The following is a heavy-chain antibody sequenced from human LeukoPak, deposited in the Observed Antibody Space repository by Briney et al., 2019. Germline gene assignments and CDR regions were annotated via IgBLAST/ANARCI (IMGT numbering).Heavy chain of an antibody. Sequence: ASETLSLTCAVYGGSFSGYYWSWIRQPPGKGLEWIGYIYYSGSTNYNPSLKSRVTISVDTSKNQFSLKLSSVTAADTAVYYCARHVPDYYDSSGYYTVSYFDYWGQGTLVTVSS. CDR1: GGSFSGYY. D-gene: IGHD3-22*01. CDR3: ARHVPDYYDSSGYYTVSYFDY. CDR2: IYYSGST. V-gene: IGHV4-59*08. J-gene: IGHJ4*02.